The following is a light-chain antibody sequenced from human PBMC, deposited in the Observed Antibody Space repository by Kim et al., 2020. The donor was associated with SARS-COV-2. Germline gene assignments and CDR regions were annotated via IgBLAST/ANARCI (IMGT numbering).Light chain of an antibody. Sequence: DIQMTQSPSSLSASVGDRVTITCRASQDISNYLAWYQQKPGKVPKLLIYAASTLQSGVPSRFSGSGSGTDFALSISSLQPEDVATYYCQNYNRGPRTFGQGTKVDIK. CDR3: QNYNRGPRT. V-gene: IGKV1-27*01. J-gene: IGKJ1*01. CDR2: AAS. CDR1: QDISNY.